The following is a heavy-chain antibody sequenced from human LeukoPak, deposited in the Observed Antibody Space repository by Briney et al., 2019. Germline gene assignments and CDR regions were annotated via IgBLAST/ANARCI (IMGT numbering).Heavy chain of an antibody. CDR2: ISGSGTGT. CDR1: GFGFSTHD. J-gene: IGHJ4*02. V-gene: IGHV3-23*01. Sequence: GGSLRLSCAASGFGFSTHDMSWGRQVPGKGPEWVSSISGSGTGTYYTDSVKGRFTISRDTSRNTLYLQMDNLRVEDTAVYYCARVVCSSTSCATVDYWGQGTLVTVSS. CDR3: ARVVCSSTSCATVDY. D-gene: IGHD2-2*01.